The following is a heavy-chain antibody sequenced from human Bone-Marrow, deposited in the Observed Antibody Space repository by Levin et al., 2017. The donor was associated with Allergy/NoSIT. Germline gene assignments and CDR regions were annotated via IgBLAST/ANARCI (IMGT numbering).Heavy chain of an antibody. D-gene: IGHD6-19*01. V-gene: IGHV3-48*02. J-gene: IGHJ4*02. Sequence: GASVKVSCAASGFTLSSYSMNWVRQAPGKGLEWVSYISSSSSTIYYADSVKGRFTISRDNAKNSLYLQMHSLRDEDTAVYYCARVGRGWYVDYWGQGTLVTVSS. CDR2: ISSSSSTI. CDR1: GFTLSSYS. CDR3: ARVGRGWYVDY.